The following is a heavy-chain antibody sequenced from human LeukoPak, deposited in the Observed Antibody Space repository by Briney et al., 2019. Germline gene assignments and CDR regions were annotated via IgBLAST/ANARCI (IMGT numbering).Heavy chain of an antibody. CDR3: AKALALEWQWLENFDY. CDR2: IKSKTGGGTT. CDR1: GFTFSNAW. V-gene: IGHV3-15*01. Sequence: GGSLRLSCAASGFTFSNAWMSWVRQAPGKGLEWVGRIKSKTGGGTTDYAAPVKGRHTISRDDSKNTLYLQMNSLKTEDTAVYYCAKALALEWQWLENFDYWGQGTLVTVSS. D-gene: IGHD6-19*01. J-gene: IGHJ4*02.